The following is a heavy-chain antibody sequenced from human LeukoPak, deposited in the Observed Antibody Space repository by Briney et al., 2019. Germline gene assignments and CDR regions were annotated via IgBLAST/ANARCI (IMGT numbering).Heavy chain of an antibody. V-gene: IGHV4-59*08. D-gene: IGHD5-18*01. CDR2: IYYSGST. J-gene: IGHJ4*02. Sequence: PSETLSLTCTVSGGSISSYYWSWIRQPPGKGLEWIGYIYYSGSTNCNPSLKSRVTISVDTSKNQFSLKLSSVTAADTAVYYCARSGRGYSYGPMYYFDYWGQGTLVTVSS. CDR1: GGSISSYY. CDR3: ARSGRGYSYGPMYYFDY.